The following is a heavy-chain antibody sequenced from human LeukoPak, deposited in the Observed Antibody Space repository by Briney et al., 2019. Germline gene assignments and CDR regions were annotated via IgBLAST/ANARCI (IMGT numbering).Heavy chain of an antibody. CDR2: ISAYSGDT. Sequence: ASVKVSCKASGFTFTDYGFIWVRQAPGQGLEWMGWISAYSGDTRYAQNFQGRVTLTTEASADTAYRELWSLISDDTAVYYCARAGRESGTSSYHWGQGTLVTVSS. D-gene: IGHD1-26*01. CDR3: ARAGRESGTSSYH. CDR1: GFTFTDYG. V-gene: IGHV1-18*01. J-gene: IGHJ5*02.